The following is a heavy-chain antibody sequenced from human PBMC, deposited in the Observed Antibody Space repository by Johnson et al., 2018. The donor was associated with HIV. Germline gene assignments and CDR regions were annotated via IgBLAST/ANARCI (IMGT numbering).Heavy chain of an antibody. CDR2: ISWDGGSS. CDR1: GFTFDNYA. D-gene: IGHD3-16*02. J-gene: IGHJ3*02. Sequence: VQLVESGGVMVQPGGSLRLSCAVSGFTFDNYAMHWVRQAPGKGLEWVSLISWDGGSSHYADSVQGRFTISRDNTKNSLYLQMNSLRAEDTALYYCARTEMITFGGVIVLGVACDIWGQGTMVTVSS. V-gene: IGHV3-43D*03. CDR3: ARTEMITFGGVIVLGVACDI.